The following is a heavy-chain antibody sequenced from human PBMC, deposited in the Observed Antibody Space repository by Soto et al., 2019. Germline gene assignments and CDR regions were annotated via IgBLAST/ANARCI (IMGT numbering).Heavy chain of an antibody. V-gene: IGHV4-39*02. CDR2: IYYSGNT. CDR1: GGSISSSSYY. J-gene: IGHJ5*01. D-gene: IGHD2-15*01. CDR3: AREGGGYCSGGSCRMES. Sequence: SETLSLTCTVSGGSISSSSYYWGWIRQPPGKGLEWIGSIYYSGNTYYNPSLKSRVTISVDTSKNQFSLKLSSVTAADTAVYYCAREGGGYCSGGSCRMESWGHGTLVTVS.